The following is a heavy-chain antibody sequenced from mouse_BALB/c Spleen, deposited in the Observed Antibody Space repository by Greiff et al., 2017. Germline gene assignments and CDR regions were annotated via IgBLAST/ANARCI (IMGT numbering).Heavy chain of an antibody. V-gene: IGHV5-4*02. CDR2: ISDGGSYT. D-gene: IGHD2-10*02. CDR3: ARDGAYGNYAHYFDY. J-gene: IGHJ2*01. CDR1: GFTFSDYY. Sequence: EVQGVESGGGLVKPGGSLKLSCAASGFTFSDYYMYWVRQTPEKRLEWVATISDGGSYTYYPDSVKGRFTISRDNAKNNLYLQMSSLKSEDTAMYYCARDGAYGNYAHYFDYWGQGTTLTVSS.